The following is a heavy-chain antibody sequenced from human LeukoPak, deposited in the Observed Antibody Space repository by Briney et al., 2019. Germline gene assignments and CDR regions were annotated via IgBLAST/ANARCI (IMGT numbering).Heavy chain of an antibody. J-gene: IGHJ6*03. Sequence: SETLPLTCTVSGGSISSYYWSWIRQPPGKGLEWIGYIYYSGSTNYNPSLKSRVTISVDTSKNQFSLKLSSVTAADTAVYYCARDERDGYNYVYYYYYMDVWGKGTTVTVSS. V-gene: IGHV4-59*12. D-gene: IGHD5-24*01. CDR2: IYYSGST. CDR3: ARDERDGYNYVYYYYYMDV. CDR1: GGSISSYY.